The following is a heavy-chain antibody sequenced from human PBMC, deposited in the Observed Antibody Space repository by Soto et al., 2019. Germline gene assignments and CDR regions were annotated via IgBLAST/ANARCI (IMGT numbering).Heavy chain of an antibody. V-gene: IGHV3-74*01. CDR2: INSDGSST. Sequence: EVQLVESGGGLVQPGGSLRLSCAASGFTFSSYRMHWVRQAPGKGLVWVSRINSDGSSTSYAYSVKGRFTISRDNAKNTLYLQMNSLRAEDTAVYYCVRTSLVVAAATPEDYWGQGTLVTVSS. J-gene: IGHJ4*02. CDR3: VRTSLVVAAATPEDY. D-gene: IGHD2-15*01. CDR1: GFTFSSYR.